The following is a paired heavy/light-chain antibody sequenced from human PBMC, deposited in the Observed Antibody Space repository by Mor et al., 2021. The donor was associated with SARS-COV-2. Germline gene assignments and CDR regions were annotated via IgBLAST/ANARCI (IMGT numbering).Heavy chain of an antibody. V-gene: IGHV3-15*01. D-gene: IGHD4-17*01. CDR3: TTVSESTVTTDYYYYGMDV. Sequence: EVQLVESGGGLVKPGGSLRLSCAASGFTFSNAWMSWVRQAPGKGLEWVGRIKSKTDGGTTDYAAPVKGRFTISRDDSKNTLYLQMNSLKTEDTAVYYCTTVSESTVTTDYYYYGMDVWGQGTTVTVSS. CDR1: GFTFSNAW. J-gene: IGHJ6*02. CDR2: IKSKTDGGTT.
Light chain of an antibody. J-gene: IGLJ1*01. V-gene: IGLV3-1*01. CDR1: KLGDKY. CDR3: QAWDSSTPYV. CDR2: QDS. Sequence: SYELTQPPSVSVSPGQTASITCSGDKLGDKYACWYQQKPGQSPVLVIYQDSKRPSGIPERFSGSNSGNTATLTISGTQAMDEADYYCQAWDSSTPYVFGTGTKVTVL.